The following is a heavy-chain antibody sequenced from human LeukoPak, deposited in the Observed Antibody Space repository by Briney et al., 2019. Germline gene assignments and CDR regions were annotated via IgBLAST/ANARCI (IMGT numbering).Heavy chain of an antibody. CDR3: ARDYRGYRAPYYFDY. Sequence: GGSLRLSCAASGFTFSSYWMSWVRQAPGKGLEWVANIKKDGSEKYYVDSVKGRFTISRDNAKNSLYLQMNSLRAEDTAVYYWARDYRGYRAPYYFDYWGQGTLVTVSS. J-gene: IGHJ4*02. V-gene: IGHV3-7*01. D-gene: IGHD2-15*01. CDR1: GFTFSSYW. CDR2: IKKDGSEK.